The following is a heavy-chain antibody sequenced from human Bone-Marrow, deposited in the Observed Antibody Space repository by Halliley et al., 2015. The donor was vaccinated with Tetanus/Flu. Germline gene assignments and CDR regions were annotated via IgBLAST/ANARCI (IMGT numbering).Heavy chain of an antibody. CDR3: ARGQAGGPFGASDY. D-gene: IGHD3-16*01. CDR1: GYSFNDYG. CDR2: ISAYNGNT. Sequence: QLVQSGAEVKKPGASMKVSCKASGYSFNDYGITWTRQAPGQGPEWMGWISAYNGNTKYSERLQGRLIMTTDTSTSTAYMELRSLRSDDTAVYYCARGQAGGPFGASDYWGQGTLVTVSS. J-gene: IGHJ4*02. V-gene: IGHV1-18*01.